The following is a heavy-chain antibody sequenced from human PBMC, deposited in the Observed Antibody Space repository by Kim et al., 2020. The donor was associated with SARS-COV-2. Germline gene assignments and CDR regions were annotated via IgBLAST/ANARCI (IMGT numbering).Heavy chain of an antibody. CDR3: AKGPMGARYFDY. CDR2: ISDSGDTT. Sequence: GGSLRLSCAASGFTFNSYSMSWVRQAPGKGLEWVSVISDSGDTTFYADSVKGRFTISRDNSKNTRDLQMNSLRAEGTAVYYCAKGPMGARYFDYWGQGTPVTASS. D-gene: IGHD1-26*01. J-gene: IGHJ4*01. V-gene: IGHV3-23*01. CDR1: GFTFNSYS.